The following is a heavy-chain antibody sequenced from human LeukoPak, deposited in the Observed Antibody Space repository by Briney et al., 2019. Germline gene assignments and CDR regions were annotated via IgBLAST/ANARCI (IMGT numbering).Heavy chain of an antibody. CDR2: IYTSGGT. D-gene: IGHD3-16*01. Sequence: SETLSLTCTVSGGSISSYYWSWIRQPAGKGLEWIGRIYTSGGTNYNPSLKSRVTMSVDTSKNQFSLKLSSVTAADTAVYYCARDWGNYYYYYMDVWGKGTTVTVSS. V-gene: IGHV4-4*07. CDR1: GGSISSYY. CDR3: ARDWGNYYYYYMDV. J-gene: IGHJ6*03.